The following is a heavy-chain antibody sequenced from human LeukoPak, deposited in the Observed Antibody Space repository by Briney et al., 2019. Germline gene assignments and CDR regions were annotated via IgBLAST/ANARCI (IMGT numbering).Heavy chain of an antibody. J-gene: IGHJ4*02. CDR2: ISGSGGST. CDR1: GFTFSSYA. D-gene: IGHD2-15*01. Sequence: QPGGSLRLSCAASGFTFSSYAMSWVRQAPGKGLEWVSAISGSGGSTYYADSVKGRFTISRDNSKNTLYLQMNSLRAEDTAVYYCAKDEGYCSGGSCYPVVVYWGQGTLVTVSS. V-gene: IGHV3-23*01. CDR3: AKDEGYCSGGSCYPVVVY.